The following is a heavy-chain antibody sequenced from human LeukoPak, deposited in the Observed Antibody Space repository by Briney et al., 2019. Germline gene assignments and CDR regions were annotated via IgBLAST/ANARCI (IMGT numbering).Heavy chain of an antibody. J-gene: IGHJ4*02. CDR3: ARVGLNDYGSGTYADY. CDR1: GFTFSSYE. CDR2: ISTHGSII. Sequence: GGSLRLSCAASGFTFSSYEMNWVRQAPGKGLEWVSYISTHGSIIYYADSVKGRFTISRDNAKNSLYLQMNTLRAEDTAVYYCARVGLNDYGSGTYADYWGQGTLVTVSS. D-gene: IGHD3-10*01. V-gene: IGHV3-48*03.